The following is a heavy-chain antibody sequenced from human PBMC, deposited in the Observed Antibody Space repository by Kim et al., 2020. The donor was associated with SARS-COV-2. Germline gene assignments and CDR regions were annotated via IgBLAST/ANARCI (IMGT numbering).Heavy chain of an antibody. CDR2: IIPIYGTA. Sequence: SVKVSCKASGITVSSYAFSWVRQAPGQGLEWMGAIIPIYGTANYAQKFQGRLTITADESTTTAYMELSSLGSEDTAGYYCRAGDHACTWYYGMDVWGQGTAVTVSS. CDR1: GITVSSYA. D-gene: IGHD4-17*01. J-gene: IGHJ6*02. CDR3: RAGDHACTWYYGMDV. V-gene: IGHV1-69*13.